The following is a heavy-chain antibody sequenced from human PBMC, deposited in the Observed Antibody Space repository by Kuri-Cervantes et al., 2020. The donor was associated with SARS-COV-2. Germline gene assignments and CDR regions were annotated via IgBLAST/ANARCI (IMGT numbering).Heavy chain of an antibody. CDR3: ARDPNANHNNWFDP. D-gene: IGHD4/OR15-4a*01. V-gene: IGHV4-34*01. CDR1: GGSFSGYY. Sequence: ESLKISCAVYGGSFSGYYWSWIRQPPGKGLEWMGEINHSGSTNYNPSLKSRVTISVDTSKNQFSLKLSSVTAADTAVYYCARDPNANHNNWFDPWGQGTLVTVSS. J-gene: IGHJ5*02. CDR2: INHSGST.